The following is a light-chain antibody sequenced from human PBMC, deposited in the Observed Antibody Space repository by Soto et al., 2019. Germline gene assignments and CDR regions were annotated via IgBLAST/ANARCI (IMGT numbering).Light chain of an antibody. CDR3: LQDFNYPWT. V-gene: IGKV1-9*01. CDR1: QVISTS. CDR2: AAS. Sequence: DIQLTQSPSFLSPSIGGSVPITCRASQVISTSLAWYQVKPGKAPNFIIYAASTLESGVPSRFSATVSGTECSLTITSLQPEDVATYFCLQDFNYPWTFGQGTKVDIK. J-gene: IGKJ1*01.